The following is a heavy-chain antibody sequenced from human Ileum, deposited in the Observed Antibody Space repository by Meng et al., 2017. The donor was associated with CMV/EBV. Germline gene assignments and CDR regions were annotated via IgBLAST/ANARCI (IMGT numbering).Heavy chain of an antibody. J-gene: IGHJ4*02. V-gene: IGHV2-5*02. CDR2: IYWDDDK. Sequence: QITLKESGPTLVKPTQTLTLTCTFSGFSLSTNAVDVGWIRQPPGKALEWLAFIYWDDDKRYNSSLRSRLTITKDTSKNQVVLTMTNMDPVDTATYYCAHGSGWLFDYWGQGTLVTVSS. CDR1: GFSLSTNAVD. D-gene: IGHD6-19*01. CDR3: AHGSGWLFDY.